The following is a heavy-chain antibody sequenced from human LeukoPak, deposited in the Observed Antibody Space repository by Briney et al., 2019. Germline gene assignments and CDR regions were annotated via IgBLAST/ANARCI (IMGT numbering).Heavy chain of an antibody. D-gene: IGHD5-24*01. Sequence: RGSLRLSCAASGFTFSRYAMTWVRQAPGKGLEWVSAITRSGATTNYADSVKGRFTISRDNSKNTLWLLMNTLRAEDTAVYYCAKDHEMATITDYWDQGTLVTVP. CDR3: AKDHEMATITDY. J-gene: IGHJ4*02. CDR1: GFTFSRYA. CDR2: ITRSGATT. V-gene: IGHV3-23*01.